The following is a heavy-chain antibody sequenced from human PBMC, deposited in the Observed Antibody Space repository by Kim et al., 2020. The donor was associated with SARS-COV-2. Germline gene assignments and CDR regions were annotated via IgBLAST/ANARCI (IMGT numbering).Heavy chain of an antibody. J-gene: IGHJ4*02. CDR2: T. Sequence: TKYSQKFHGRVTITRNTAASTAYMELSSLRSEDTAVYYCARFRVVAGSDYLGQGTLVTVSS. D-gene: IGHD6-19*01. CDR3: ARFRVVAGSDY. V-gene: IGHV1-3*01.